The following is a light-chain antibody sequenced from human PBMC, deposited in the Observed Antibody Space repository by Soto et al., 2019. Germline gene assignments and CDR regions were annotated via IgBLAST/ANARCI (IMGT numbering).Light chain of an antibody. CDR2: GVS. J-gene: IGKJ4*01. CDR1: QDIRKN. Sequence: DIQMTQSPSSLSASVGDRVTITCQASQDIRKNLNWYQQKPGKAPKLLIYGVSNLETGVPSRFSGSGSGTDFTLTITGLQPEDISTYYCQQYGDLITFGGGTKVEIK. V-gene: IGKV1-33*01. CDR3: QQYGDLIT.